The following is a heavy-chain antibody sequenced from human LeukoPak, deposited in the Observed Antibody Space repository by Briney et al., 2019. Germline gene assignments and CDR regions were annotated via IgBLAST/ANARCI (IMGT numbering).Heavy chain of an antibody. CDR3: ARVPQPPEGSSRLYRDYYYYMDV. D-gene: IGHD3-16*02. V-gene: IGHV3-48*03. CDR1: GFNLTVYE. CDR2: IISTSKTI. J-gene: IGHJ6*03. Sequence: PGGSLKLSCALSGFNLTVYEIICVRQAPGKGLEWVSYIISTSKTIYYSDSVEGRFTISRDTAKNSLYLEMNSLRAEDTAVYYCARVPQPPEGSSRLYRDYYYYMDVWGKGTTVTVSS.